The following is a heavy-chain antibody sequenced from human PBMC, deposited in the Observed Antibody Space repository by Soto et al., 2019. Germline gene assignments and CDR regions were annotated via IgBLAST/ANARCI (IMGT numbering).Heavy chain of an antibody. CDR3: ARTTDGSGSYYNYFDY. Sequence: GESLKISCKGSGYSFTSYWIGWERQMPGKGLEWMGIIYPGGSDTRYSPSIQGQVTISADKAISTAYLQWSSLKDTDTAMNYCARTTDGSGSYYNYFDYWGQGTLVTVSS. CDR1: GYSFTSYW. V-gene: IGHV5-51*01. D-gene: IGHD3-10*01. CDR2: IYPGGSDT. J-gene: IGHJ4*02.